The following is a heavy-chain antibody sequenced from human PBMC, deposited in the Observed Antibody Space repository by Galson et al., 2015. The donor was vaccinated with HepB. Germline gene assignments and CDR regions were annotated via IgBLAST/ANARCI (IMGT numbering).Heavy chain of an antibody. CDR1: GFTFSSYG. J-gene: IGHJ4*02. CDR2: IWYDGSNK. V-gene: IGHV3-33*08. CDR3: AGGYSYGPFDY. D-gene: IGHD5-18*01. Sequence: SLRLSCAASGFTFSSYGMHWVRQAPGKGLEWVAVIWYDGSNKYYADSVKGRFTISRDNSKNTLYLQMNILRAEDTAVYYCAGGYSYGPFDYWGQGTLVTVSS.